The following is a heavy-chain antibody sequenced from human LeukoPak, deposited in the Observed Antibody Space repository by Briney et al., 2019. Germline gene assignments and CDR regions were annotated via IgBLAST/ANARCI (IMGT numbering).Heavy chain of an antibody. V-gene: IGHV3-53*01. CDR2: IYSGGST. CDR3: ARALWLLDFGY. Sequence: GGSLRLSCAASGFTVSSNYMSWVRQAPGKGLEWVSVIYSGGSTYYADSVKGRFTISRDNSKNTLYLQMNSLRAEDTAVYYCARALWLLDFGYWGQGTLVTVSS. J-gene: IGHJ4*02. CDR1: GFTVSSNY. D-gene: IGHD5-18*01.